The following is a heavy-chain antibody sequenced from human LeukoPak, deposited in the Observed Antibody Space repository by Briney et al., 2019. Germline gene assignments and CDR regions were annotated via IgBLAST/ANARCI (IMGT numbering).Heavy chain of an antibody. J-gene: IGHJ4*02. CDR3: ARVQAAAGPFDY. CDR1: GFTFSSYA. D-gene: IGHD6-13*01. CDR2: ISSSGSTI. Sequence: GGSLRLSCAASGFTFSSYAMSWIRQAPGEGLEWVSYISSSGSTIYYADSVKGRFTISRDNAKNSLYLQMNSLRAEDTAVYYCARVQAAAGPFDYWGQGTLVTVSS. V-gene: IGHV3-11*01.